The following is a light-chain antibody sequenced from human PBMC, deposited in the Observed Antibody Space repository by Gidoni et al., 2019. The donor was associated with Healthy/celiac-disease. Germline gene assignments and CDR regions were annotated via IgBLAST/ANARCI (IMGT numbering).Light chain of an antibody. J-gene: IGLJ3*02. V-gene: IGLV1-40*01. CDR2: GNS. CDR3: QSYDSSLSGGV. CDR1: SSNTGAGYD. Sequence: QSVLTQPPSASRAPGQRVTISCTGSSSNTGAGYDVHWYQQLPGKAPKLLIYGNSNRPSGVPDRFSGSKSGTSASLAITGLQAEDEADYYCQSYDSSLSGGVFGGGTKLTVL.